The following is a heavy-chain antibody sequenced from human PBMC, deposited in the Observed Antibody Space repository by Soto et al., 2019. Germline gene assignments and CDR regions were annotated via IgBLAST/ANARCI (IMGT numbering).Heavy chain of an antibody. CDR1: GVSVTTGGGYY. CDR2: IYYSGSP. Sequence: QVQLQESGPGLVKPSQTLSLTCSVSGVSVTTGGGYYWSWIRQHPGTGLEWIGFIYYSGSPYFNPSLKRRVTMSADPSTNQFSLKVTSVTVADTALYYCAKDEGLLWSGELLWGQGILVAVSS. V-gene: IGHV4-31*03. CDR3: AKDEGLLWSGELL. J-gene: IGHJ4*02. D-gene: IGHD3-10*01.